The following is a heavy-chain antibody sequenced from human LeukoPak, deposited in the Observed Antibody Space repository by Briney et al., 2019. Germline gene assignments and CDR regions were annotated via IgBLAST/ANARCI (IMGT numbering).Heavy chain of an antibody. CDR1: GFTLSSSG. CDR3: AKRSDYGGNGNYFDY. CDR2: ISGRDTNT. V-gene: IGHV3-23*01. Sequence: GGSLRLSCAASGFTLSSSGMSWVRQAPGKGLEWVSTISGRDTNTYYADSVEGRFIISRDNSKNTVYLQMNSLRAEDTAVYYCAKRSDYGGNGNYFDYWGQGTPVTVSS. D-gene: IGHD4-23*01. J-gene: IGHJ4*02.